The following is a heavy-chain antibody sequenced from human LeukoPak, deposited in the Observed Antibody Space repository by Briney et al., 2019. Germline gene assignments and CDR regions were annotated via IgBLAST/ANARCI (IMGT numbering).Heavy chain of an antibody. CDR1: GYTFTGYY. Sequence: GASVKVSCKASGYTFTGYYMHWVRQAPGQGLEWMGRINPNSGGTNYAQKFQGRVTMTRDTSISTAYMELGRLRSDDAAVYYCAPSSGWWFDYWGQGTLVTVSS. J-gene: IGHJ4*02. V-gene: IGHV1-2*06. CDR2: INPNSGGT. CDR3: APSSGWWFDY. D-gene: IGHD6-19*01.